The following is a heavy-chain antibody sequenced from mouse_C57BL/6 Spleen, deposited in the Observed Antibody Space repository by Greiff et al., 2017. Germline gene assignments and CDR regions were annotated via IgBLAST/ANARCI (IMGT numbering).Heavy chain of an antibody. CDR3: ARGFITTVVDDFDY. Sequence: VQLQQPGTELVKPGASVKLSCKASGYTFTSYWMHWVKQRPGQGLEWIGNINPSYGGTNYNEKFKSKATLTVDKSSSTAYMQLSSLTSEDSAVYYCARGFITTVVDDFDYWGQGTTLTVSS. D-gene: IGHD1-1*01. CDR2: INPSYGGT. CDR1: GYTFTSYW. V-gene: IGHV1-53*01. J-gene: IGHJ2*01.